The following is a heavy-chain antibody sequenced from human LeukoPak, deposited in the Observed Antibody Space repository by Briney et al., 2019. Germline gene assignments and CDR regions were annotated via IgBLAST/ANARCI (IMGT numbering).Heavy chain of an antibody. CDR3: ARETPSPPHHDVFDS. V-gene: IGHV6-1*01. Sequence: SQTLSLTCAISGDSVSINSAAWNWIRQSPSRGLEWLGRTYYRSKWYNDYAVSVKSRITINPDTSKNQFSLQLNSVTPEDTAVYYCARETPSPPHHDVFDSWGQGTMVTVSS. CDR2: TYYRSKWYN. J-gene: IGHJ3*02. CDR1: GDSVSINSAA.